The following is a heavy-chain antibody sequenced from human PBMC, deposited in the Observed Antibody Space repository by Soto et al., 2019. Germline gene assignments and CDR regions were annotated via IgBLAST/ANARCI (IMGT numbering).Heavy chain of an antibody. V-gene: IGHV4-59*01. CDR2: IYYSGST. D-gene: IGHD5-12*01. Sequence: QVQLQESGPGLVKPSETLSLTCTVSGGSISNYYWSWIRQPPGKGLEWIGYIYYSGSTNYNPSLKSRVTMAVYMSKNQFSLKLSSVTAADTAVYYCTRDRGFQSRMVYFYYVMDVWGQGTTVTVSS. J-gene: IGHJ6*02. CDR3: TRDRGFQSRMVYFYYVMDV. CDR1: GGSISNYY.